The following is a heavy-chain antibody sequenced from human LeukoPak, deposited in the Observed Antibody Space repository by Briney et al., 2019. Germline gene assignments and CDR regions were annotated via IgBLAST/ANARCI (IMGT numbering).Heavy chain of an antibody. Sequence: TGGSLRLSCAASGFTLTNFWMSWVRQAPWKGLEWVANIKQDGSEKNYVDSVKGRFTISRDNAKNSLYLQMNSLRVEDTAVYFCARTTIFDFWGQGTLVTVSS. CDR3: ARTTIFDF. CDR2: IKQDGSEK. V-gene: IGHV3-7*01. CDR1: GFTLTNFW. D-gene: IGHD3-9*01. J-gene: IGHJ4*02.